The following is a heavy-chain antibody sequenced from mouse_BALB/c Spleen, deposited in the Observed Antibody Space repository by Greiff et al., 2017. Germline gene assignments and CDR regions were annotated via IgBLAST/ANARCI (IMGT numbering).Heavy chain of an antibody. V-gene: IGHV1S56*01. CDR2: IYPGDGST. D-gene: IGHD2-10*02. CDR3: ARGGYGNFAY. J-gene: IGHJ3*01. Sequence: QVQLQQSGPELVKPGASVKMSCKASGYTFTSYYIHWVKQRPGQGLEWIGWIYPGDGSTKYNEKFKGKTTLTADKSSSTAYMLLSSLTSEDSAIYFCARGGYGNFAYWGQGTLVTVSA. CDR1: GYTFTSYY.